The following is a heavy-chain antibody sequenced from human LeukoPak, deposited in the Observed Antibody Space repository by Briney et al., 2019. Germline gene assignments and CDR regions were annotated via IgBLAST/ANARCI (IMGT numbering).Heavy chain of an antibody. Sequence: GGSLRLSCAASGFTFSSYAMSWVRQAPGKGLEWVSAISGSGGSTYYADSVKGRFTISRDNSKNTLYLQMNSLRAEDTAVYYCATAYDSSGYYYYWGQGTLVTVSS. V-gene: IGHV3-23*01. CDR3: ATAYDSSGYYYY. D-gene: IGHD3-22*01. J-gene: IGHJ4*02. CDR1: GFTFSSYA. CDR2: ISGSGGST.